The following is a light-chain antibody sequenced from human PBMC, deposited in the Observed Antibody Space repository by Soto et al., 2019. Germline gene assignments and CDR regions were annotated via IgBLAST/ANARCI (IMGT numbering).Light chain of an antibody. V-gene: IGKV3-20*01. CDR1: QSVSSSY. CDR3: QQYGSSPYT. CDR2: GAS. Sequence: EIVLTQSPGTLSLSPGEGATLSCRASQSVSSSYLAWYQQKPGQAPRLLIYGASSRATGIPDRFSGSGSGTDFTLTISRLEPEDFAVYYCQQYGSSPYTFGQGTKVHIK. J-gene: IGKJ2*01.